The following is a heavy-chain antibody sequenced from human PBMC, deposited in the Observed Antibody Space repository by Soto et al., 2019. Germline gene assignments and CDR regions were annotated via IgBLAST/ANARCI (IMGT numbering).Heavy chain of an antibody. J-gene: IGHJ2*01. CDR1: GFTFSTYE. D-gene: IGHD1-26*01. Sequence: GGSLRLSCAASGFTFSTYEMNWVRQAPGKGLEWISYISESGSPEYYADSVKGRFTVSRDNAKNSLYLQMNSLTVEDTAVYYCARRGVYDWYFDLWGRGTPVTVSS. V-gene: IGHV3-48*03. CDR2: ISESGSPE. CDR3: ARRGVYDWYFDL.